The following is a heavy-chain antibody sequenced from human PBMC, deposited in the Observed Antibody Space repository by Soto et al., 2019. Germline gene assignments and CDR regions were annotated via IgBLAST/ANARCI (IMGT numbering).Heavy chain of an antibody. CDR2: ISSTTNYI. Sequence: GGSLRLSCAASGFTFTRYSMNWVRQAPGKGLEWVSSISSTTNYIYYADSMKGRFTVSRDNAKNSVYLDMNSLSAEDTAVYYCARESEDLTSNFDYWGQGTLVTAPQ. CDR1: GFTFTRYS. CDR3: ARESEDLTSNFDY. V-gene: IGHV3-21*01. J-gene: IGHJ4*02.